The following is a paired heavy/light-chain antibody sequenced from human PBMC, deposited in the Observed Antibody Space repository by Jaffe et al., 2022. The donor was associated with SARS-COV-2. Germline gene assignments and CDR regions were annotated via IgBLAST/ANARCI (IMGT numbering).Heavy chain of an antibody. J-gene: IGHJ4*02. D-gene: IGHD3-10*01. Sequence: QVQLQESGPGLVKPSQTLSLTCTVSGGSISSGSYYWSWIRQPAGKGLEWVGHIYTSGRTYYNPSLKSRVTLSVDTSKIQFSLKLSSVTAADTAVYYCTRVTMIRGVLGSYYFDSWGQGTLVTVSS. V-gene: IGHV4-61*02. CDR3: TRVTMIRGVLGSYYFDS. CDR2: IYTSGRT. CDR1: GGSISSGSYY.
Light chain of an antibody. Sequence: QSVLTQPPSASATPGQRVTISCSGSSSNIGSNSVHWYQYLPGTAPKLLSYYNNQRPSGVPDRFSGSKSGTSASLAISGLQPDDEADYYCAAWDDNLNGPVFGGGTKLTVL. V-gene: IGLV1-44*01. J-gene: IGLJ3*02. CDR2: YNN. CDR3: AAWDDNLNGPV. CDR1: SSNIGSNS.